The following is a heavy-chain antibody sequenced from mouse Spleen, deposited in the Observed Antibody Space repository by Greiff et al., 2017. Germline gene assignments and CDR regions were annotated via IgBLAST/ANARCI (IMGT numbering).Heavy chain of an antibody. CDR3: ARWGRQLGPRAY. J-gene: IGHJ3*01. D-gene: IGHD3-2*01. V-gene: IGHV1-55*01. CDR1: GYTFTSYW. CDR2: IYPGSGST. Sequence: VQLQQPGAELVKPGASVKMSCKASGYTFTSYWITWVKQRPGQGLEWIGDIYPGSGSTNYNEKFKSKATLTVDTSSSTAYMQLSSLTSEDSAVYYCARWGRQLGPRAYWGQGTLVTVSA.